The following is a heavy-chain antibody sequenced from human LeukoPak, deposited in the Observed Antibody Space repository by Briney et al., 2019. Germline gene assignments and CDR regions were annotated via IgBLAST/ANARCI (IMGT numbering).Heavy chain of an antibody. CDR3: ARHPYSSGKVEWFDP. CDR2: IYYSGRA. Sequence: PSETLSLTCTVSGGSISSYYWSWIRQPPGKGLEWIGEIYYSGRATYNPSLKLRVTISVDTTKNKFSLKLSSVTAADTAVYYCARHPYSSGKVEWFDPWGQGILVTVSS. J-gene: IGHJ5*02. CDR1: GGSISSYY. D-gene: IGHD6-19*01. V-gene: IGHV4-59*08.